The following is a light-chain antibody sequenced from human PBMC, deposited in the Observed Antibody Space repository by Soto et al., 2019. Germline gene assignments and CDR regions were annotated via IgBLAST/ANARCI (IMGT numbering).Light chain of an antibody. Sequence: DIQMTQSPSSLSTSVGDRVTITCRASQSISNYLNWYQQKPGKVPKLLIYAASRLQRGVPSRFSGSGSGTDFNLTNSSLEPGDFATYFCQQSYITPWTFGQGTKVEI. CDR2: AAS. CDR1: QSISNY. CDR3: QQSYITPWT. V-gene: IGKV1-39*01. J-gene: IGKJ1*01.